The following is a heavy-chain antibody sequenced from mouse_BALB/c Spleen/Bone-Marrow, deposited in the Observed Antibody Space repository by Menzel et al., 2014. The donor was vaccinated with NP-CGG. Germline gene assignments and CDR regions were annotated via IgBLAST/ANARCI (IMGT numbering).Heavy chain of an antibody. CDR2: IYPGNVNT. Sequence: VQLQQSGPELVKPGASVRISCKASGYTFTSYYIHWVKQRPGQGLEWIGWIYPGNVNTKYNEKFKGKATQTADKSSSTAYMQLSSLTSEDSAVYFCARYGSSYYFDYWGQGTTLTVSS. V-gene: IGHV1S56*01. J-gene: IGHJ2*01. CDR3: ARYGSSYYFDY. CDR1: GYTFTSYY. D-gene: IGHD1-1*01.